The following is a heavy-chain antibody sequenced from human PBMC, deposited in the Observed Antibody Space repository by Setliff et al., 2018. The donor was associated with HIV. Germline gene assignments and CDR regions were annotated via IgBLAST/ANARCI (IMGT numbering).Heavy chain of an antibody. CDR3: AGDRGVANYFDY. V-gene: IGHV4-59*12. CDR1: GGSISNNF. D-gene: IGHD3-10*01. J-gene: IGHJ4*01. CDR2: IYYSGST. Sequence: SETLSLTCTVSGGSISNNFWSWIRQPPGKGLEWIGYIYYSGSTNYNPSLKSRVTISVDKSKNQFSLKLISVTAADTAVYYCAGDRGVANYFDYWGHGTLVTVSS.